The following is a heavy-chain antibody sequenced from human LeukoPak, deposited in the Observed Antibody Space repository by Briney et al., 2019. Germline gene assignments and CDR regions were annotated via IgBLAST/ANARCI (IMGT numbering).Heavy chain of an antibody. CDR2: IYYSGST. CDR3: AREPYGSGTFDY. V-gene: IGHV4-59*01. Sequence: PSETLSLTCTVSGGSTSNYYWSWIRQPPGKGLEWIGYIYYSGSTNYNPSLKSRVTISVDTSKNQFSLKLSSVTAADTAEYYCAREPYGSGTFDYWGQGTLVTVSA. J-gene: IGHJ4*02. CDR1: GGSTSNYY. D-gene: IGHD3-10*01.